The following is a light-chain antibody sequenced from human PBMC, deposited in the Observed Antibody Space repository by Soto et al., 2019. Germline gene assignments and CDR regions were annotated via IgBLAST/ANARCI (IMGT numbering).Light chain of an antibody. CDR1: SSDVGAYNY. V-gene: IGLV2-8*01. CDR3: NSFAGSAHVV. CDR2: DVS. J-gene: IGLJ2*01. Sequence: QSALAQPPSASGSPGQSVTISCTGTSSDVGAYNYVSWYQQHPGKAPKLIIYDVSQRPSGVPDRFSGSKSGNTASLTVSGLQAEEEAVYYCNSFAGSAHVVFGGGTKVTVL.